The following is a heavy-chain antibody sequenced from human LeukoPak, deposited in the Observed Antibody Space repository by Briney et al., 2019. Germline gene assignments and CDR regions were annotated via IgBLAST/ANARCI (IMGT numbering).Heavy chain of an antibody. Sequence: SGGSLRLSCAASGFTFSSYTMSWVRQAPGKGLEWVSTITTSGGNTYYADSVEGRFTVSRDSSKNTLFLQMNSLRAEDTAVYYCAKDGGLWVSAHWGDSWGRGTLVTVSS. CDR1: GFTFSSYT. CDR2: ITTSGGNT. CDR3: AKDGGLWVSAHWGDS. V-gene: IGHV3-23*01. J-gene: IGHJ4*02. D-gene: IGHD7-27*01.